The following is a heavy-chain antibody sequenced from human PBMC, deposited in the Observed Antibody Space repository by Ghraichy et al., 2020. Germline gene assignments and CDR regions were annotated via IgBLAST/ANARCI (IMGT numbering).Heavy chain of an antibody. V-gene: IGHV1-24*01. Sequence: ASVKVSCTVSGYTLKELSIHWVRQAPGKGLEWMGGFDHEEGEAMYALRFHGRVTMTEDRSTDTAYMELSSLNSEDTAVYYCATGNHGSWPLMAFDFWGRGTLVTVSS. J-gene: IGHJ4*02. CDR1: GYTLKELS. CDR2: FDHEEGEA. D-gene: IGHD1-14*01. CDR3: ATGNHGSWPLMAFDF.